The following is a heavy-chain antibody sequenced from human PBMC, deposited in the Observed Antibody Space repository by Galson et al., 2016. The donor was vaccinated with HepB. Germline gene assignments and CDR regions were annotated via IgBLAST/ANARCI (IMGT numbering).Heavy chain of an antibody. CDR1: GFTFSSYA. CDR2: ISYDENNK. CDR3: AAMREASTSFYVAQSY. V-gene: IGHV3-30*04. Sequence: SLRLSCAASGFTFSSYAMHWVRQAPGKGLEWVSLISYDENNKQYADAVQGRFFISRDNSRNTLYVQMNSLRPEDTAVYYCAAMREASTSFYVAQSYWGQGTLVTVSS. D-gene: IGHD2-2*01. J-gene: IGHJ4*02.